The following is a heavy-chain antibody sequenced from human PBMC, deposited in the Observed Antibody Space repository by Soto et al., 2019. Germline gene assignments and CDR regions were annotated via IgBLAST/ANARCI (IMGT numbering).Heavy chain of an antibody. CDR2: ISGSGCST. J-gene: IGHJ4*02. V-gene: IGHV3-23*01. D-gene: IGHD3-10*01. CDR1: GFTFSSCA. CDR3: AKDPDYYGSGSYYKRTLD. Sequence: GGSLRLSCAASGFTFSSCAMSWVRQAPGKGLEWVAAISGSGCSTYYADSVKGRFTISRDNSKNTLYLQMNSLRAEDTAVYYCAKDPDYYGSGSYYKRTLDWGQGTLVTVSS.